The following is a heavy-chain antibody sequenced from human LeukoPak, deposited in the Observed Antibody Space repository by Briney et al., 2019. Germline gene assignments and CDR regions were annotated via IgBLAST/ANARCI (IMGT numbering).Heavy chain of an antibody. D-gene: IGHD1-26*01. CDR3: ARYRGVGVDAFDI. Sequence: LGGSLRLSCAASGFTFSDYYMSWIRQAPGKGLEWVSYISSSGSTIYYADSVKGRFTISRDNAKNSLYLQMNSLRAEDTAVYYCARYRGVGVDAFDIWGQGTMVTVSS. CDR1: GFTFSDYY. V-gene: IGHV3-11*01. J-gene: IGHJ3*02. CDR2: ISSSGSTI.